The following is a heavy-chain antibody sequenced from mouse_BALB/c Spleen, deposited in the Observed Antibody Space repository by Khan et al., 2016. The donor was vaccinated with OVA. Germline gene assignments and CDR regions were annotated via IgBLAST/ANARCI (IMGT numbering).Heavy chain of an antibody. J-gene: IGHJ4*01. D-gene: IGHD1-1*01. CDR3: ARHAFSYYGTAMDY. Sequence: VELVESGPGLVAPSQSLSITCTISGFSLTSYGVHWVRQPPGKGLEWLVMIWSDGSTTYNSALKSRLSISKDNSKSQVVLKMNSLQTDDTARYYCARHAFSYYGTAMDYWGQGTSVTVSS. CDR1: GFSLTSYG. CDR2: IWSDGST. V-gene: IGHV2-6-1*01.